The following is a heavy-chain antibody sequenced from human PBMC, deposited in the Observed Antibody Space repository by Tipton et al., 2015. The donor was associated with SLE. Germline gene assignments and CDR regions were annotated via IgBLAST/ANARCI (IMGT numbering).Heavy chain of an antibody. V-gene: IGHV3-15*01. D-gene: IGHD3/OR15-3a*01. Sequence: SLRLSCVASGFSFSSHAVNWARQAPGKGLEWVGRIKSKTAGGTTDYAAPVKGRFSISRDDSKDTLYLQMDSLKTEDTAVYYCTTGRTLWGQGTLVSVSS. CDR2: IKSKTAGGTT. CDR3: TTGRTL. CDR1: GFSFSSHA. J-gene: IGHJ3*01.